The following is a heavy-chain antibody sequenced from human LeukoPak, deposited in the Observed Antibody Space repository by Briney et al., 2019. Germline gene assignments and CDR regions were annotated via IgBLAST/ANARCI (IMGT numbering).Heavy chain of an antibody. V-gene: IGHV1-46*01. CDR2: INPSGGST. J-gene: IGHJ5*02. CDR3: ARSRGHSSSLGP. D-gene: IGHD6-13*01. CDR1: GYTFTSYY. Sequence: ASVKVSCKASGYTFTSYYMHWVRQAPGQGLEWMGIINPSGGSTSYAHTFQGRVTITRDMSTNTVYMELSSLRSEDTAVYYCARSRGHSSSLGPWGQGTLVTVSS.